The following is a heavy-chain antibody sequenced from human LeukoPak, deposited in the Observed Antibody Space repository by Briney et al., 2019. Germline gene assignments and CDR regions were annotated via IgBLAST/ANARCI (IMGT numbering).Heavy chain of an antibody. Sequence: ASVKVSCKASGYTFSACYMHWVRQAPGQGLEWMGWINPSSGGTNYAQKFQGRVTMTSDTSISTAYLELNRLTSDDTAMYYCATGYYDSLGYRTTEIFDYWGQGSLVTVSS. CDR2: INPSSGGT. CDR1: GYTFSACY. V-gene: IGHV1-2*02. J-gene: IGHJ4*02. CDR3: ATGYYDSLGYRTTEIFDY. D-gene: IGHD3-22*01.